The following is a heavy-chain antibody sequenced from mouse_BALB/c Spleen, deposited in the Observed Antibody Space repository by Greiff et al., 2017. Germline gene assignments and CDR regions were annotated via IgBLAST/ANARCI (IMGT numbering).Heavy chain of an antibody. V-gene: IGHV3-6*02. CDR3: AREEGLRRGAWFAY. Sequence: EVKLQESGPGLVKPSQSLSLTCSVTGYSITSGYYWNWIRQFPGNKLEWMGYISYDGSNNYNPSLKNRISITRDTSKNQFFLKLNSVTTEDTATYYCAREEGLRRGAWFAYWGQGTLVTVSA. D-gene: IGHD2-2*01. CDR2: ISYDGSN. J-gene: IGHJ3*01. CDR1: GYSITSGYY.